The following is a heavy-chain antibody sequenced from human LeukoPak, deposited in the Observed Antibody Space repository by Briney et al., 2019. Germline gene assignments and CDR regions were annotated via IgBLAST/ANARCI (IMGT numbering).Heavy chain of an antibody. J-gene: IGHJ4*02. D-gene: IGHD3-3*01. Sequence: SVKVSCKASGGTFSTYAISWVGQAPGQGLEWMGRIIPVLGVANYAQKFQGRVTISADKSTSTAYMEVSSLRSEDTAVYYCATGIGTLWSGYYHDYWGQGTLVTVSS. CDR1: GGTFSTYA. V-gene: IGHV1-69*04. CDR2: IIPVLGVA. CDR3: ATGIGTLWSGYYHDY.